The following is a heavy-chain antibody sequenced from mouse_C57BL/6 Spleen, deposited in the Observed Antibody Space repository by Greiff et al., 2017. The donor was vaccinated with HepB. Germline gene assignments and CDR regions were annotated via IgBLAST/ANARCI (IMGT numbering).Heavy chain of an antibody. J-gene: IGHJ4*01. CDR1: GYTFTSYG. Sequence: QVQLQQSGAELARPGASVKLSCKASGYTFTSYGISWVKQRTGQGLEWIGEIYPRSGNTYYNEKFKGKATLTADKSSSTAYMELRSLTSEDSAVYFCARRGYGTVVATDYAMDYWGQGTSVTVSS. V-gene: IGHV1-81*01. CDR3: ARRGYGTVVATDYAMDY. D-gene: IGHD1-1*01. CDR2: IYPRSGNT.